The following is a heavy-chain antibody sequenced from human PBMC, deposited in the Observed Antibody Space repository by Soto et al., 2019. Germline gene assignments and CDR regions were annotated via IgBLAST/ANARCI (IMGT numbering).Heavy chain of an antibody. CDR2: IYYSGST. D-gene: IGHD6-13*01. V-gene: IGHV4-31*03. CDR1: GGSISSGGYY. CDR3: ARTAGYSSPHVDY. Sequence: SETLSLTCTVSGGSISSGGYYWSWIRQHPGKGLEWIGYIYYSGSTYYNPSLKSRVTISVDTSKNQFSLKLSSVTAADTAVYYCARTAGYSSPHVDYWGQGTLVTVSS. J-gene: IGHJ4*02.